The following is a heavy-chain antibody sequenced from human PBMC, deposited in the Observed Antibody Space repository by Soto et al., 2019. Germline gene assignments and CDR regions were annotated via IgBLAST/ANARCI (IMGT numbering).Heavy chain of an antibody. CDR1: GYTFTSYG. Sequence: ASVKVSCKASGYTFTSYGISWVRQAPGQGHEWMGWISAYNGNTNYAQKLQGRVTMTTDTSTSTAYMELRSLRSDDTAVYYCALSGYYFVTHWHLFPPWGQGPLVTVS. D-gene: IGHD3-22*01. J-gene: IGHJ5*02. V-gene: IGHV1-18*01. CDR3: ALSGYYFVTHWHLFPP. CDR2: ISAYNGNT.